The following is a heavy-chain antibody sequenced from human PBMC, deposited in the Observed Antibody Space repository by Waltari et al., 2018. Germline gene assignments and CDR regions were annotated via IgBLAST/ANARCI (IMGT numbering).Heavy chain of an antibody. V-gene: IGHV3-48*01. CDR3: ARDGYYDSSGYYSY. CDR1: GFTFSSYS. J-gene: IGHJ4*02. D-gene: IGHD3-22*01. CDR2: IISSSSTI. Sequence: EVQLVESGGGLVQPGGSLRLSCAASGFTFSSYSMNWVLQAPGKGLEWVSYIISSSSTIYYAASGKCRFTISRDNAKNSLYLQMNSLRAEDTTVYYCARDGYYDSSGYYSYWGQGTLVTVSS.